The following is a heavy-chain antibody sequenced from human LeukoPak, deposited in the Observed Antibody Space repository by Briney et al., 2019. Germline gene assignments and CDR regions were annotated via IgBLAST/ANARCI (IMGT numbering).Heavy chain of an antibody. CDR3: ARAVVSKDDAFDI. J-gene: IGHJ3*02. CDR2: ISGSGGST. D-gene: IGHD2-2*01. CDR1: GSTFSSYA. Sequence: GGSLRLSCAASGSTFSSYAMSWVRQAPGKGLEWVSAISGSGGSTYYADSVKGRFTISRDNSKNTLYLQMNSLRAEDTAVYYCARAVVSKDDAFDIWGQGTMVTVSS. V-gene: IGHV3-23*01.